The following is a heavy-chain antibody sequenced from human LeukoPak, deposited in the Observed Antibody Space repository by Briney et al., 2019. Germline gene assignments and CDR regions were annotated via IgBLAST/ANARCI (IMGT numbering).Heavy chain of an antibody. V-gene: IGHV1-69*05. CDR3: ARDLGTTVTTSSGNNWFDP. CDR2: IIPIFGTA. Sequence: GASVKVSCKASGGTFSSYAISWVRQAPGQGLEWMGGIIPIFGTANYAQKFQGRVTITTDESTSTAYMELRSLRSDDTAVYYCARDLGTTVTTSSGNNWFDPWGQGTLVTVSS. J-gene: IGHJ5*02. CDR1: GGTFSSYA. D-gene: IGHD4-17*01.